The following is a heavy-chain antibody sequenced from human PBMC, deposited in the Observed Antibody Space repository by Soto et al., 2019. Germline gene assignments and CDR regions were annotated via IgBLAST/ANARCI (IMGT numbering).Heavy chain of an antibody. CDR2: ISGSGGST. CDR1: GFAFSSYA. Sequence: GSLRLSCAASGFAFSSYAMSWVRQAPGKGLEWVSAISGSGGSTYYADSVKGRFTISRDNSKNTLYLQMNSLRAEDTAVYYCAKDTPELGSPKLFDYWGQGTLVTVSS. CDR3: AKDTPELGSPKLFDY. D-gene: IGHD1-26*01. V-gene: IGHV3-23*01. J-gene: IGHJ4*02.